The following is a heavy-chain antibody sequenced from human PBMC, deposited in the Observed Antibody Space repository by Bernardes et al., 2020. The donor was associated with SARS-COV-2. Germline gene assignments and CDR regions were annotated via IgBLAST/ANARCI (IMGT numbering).Heavy chain of an antibody. CDR3: AGGVEGGSYYGP. CDR1: GGSISSYY. Sequence: SETLSLTCTVSGGSISSYYWSWIRQPPGKGLEWIGYIYYSGSTNYNPSLKSRVTISVDTSKNQFSLKLSSVTAADTAVYYCAGGVEGGSYYGPWGQGTLVTVSS. J-gene: IGHJ5*02. D-gene: IGHD1-26*01. V-gene: IGHV4-59*01. CDR2: IYYSGST.